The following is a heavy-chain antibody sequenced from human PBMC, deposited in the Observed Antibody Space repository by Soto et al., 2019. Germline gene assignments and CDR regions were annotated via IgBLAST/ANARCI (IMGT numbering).Heavy chain of an antibody. CDR3: ARVIRPRGGYLSP. CDR2: IIPILGTA. CDR1: RGTFSSYA. J-gene: IGHJ5*02. D-gene: IGHD1-26*01. Sequence: PVEVSSEAPRGTFSSYAISWLRQAPRQGREWMGGIIPILGTANYAQKFQGRVTITADESTSTAYMELSSLRSEDTAVYYCARVIRPRGGYLSPWGQGTLVTVAS. V-gene: IGHV1-69*13.